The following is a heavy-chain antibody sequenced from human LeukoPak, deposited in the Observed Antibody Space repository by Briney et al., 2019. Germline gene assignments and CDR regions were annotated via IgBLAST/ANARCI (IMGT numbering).Heavy chain of an antibody. D-gene: IGHD4-17*01. CDR2: IYNSGST. Sequence: SETLSLTCTVSGGSISSYYWSWIRQPPGKGLEWIWYIYNSGSTNYNPSLKRRVTISIDTSKNKFSLKLSSVTAADTAVYYCARRPTVTTFFDYWGQGTLVTVSS. J-gene: IGHJ4*02. V-gene: IGHV4-59*01. CDR3: ARRPTVTTFFDY. CDR1: GGSISSYY.